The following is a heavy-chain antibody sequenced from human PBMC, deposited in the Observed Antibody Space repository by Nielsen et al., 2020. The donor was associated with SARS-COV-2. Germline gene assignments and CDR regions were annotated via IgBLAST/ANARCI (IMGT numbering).Heavy chain of an antibody. J-gene: IGHJ6*02. Sequence: ASVKVSCKASGYTFTDYYIHWVRHAPGQGLEWMGRINPYSGGPNYAQKFQGTVNMTRDASISTVYMDLTSDDTAVYYCARARATSFGLVMSYGMDVWGQGTTVAVSS. CDR2: INPYSGGP. D-gene: IGHD3/OR15-3a*01. CDR3: ARARATSFGLVMSYGMDV. CDR1: GYTFTDYY. V-gene: IGHV1-2*06.